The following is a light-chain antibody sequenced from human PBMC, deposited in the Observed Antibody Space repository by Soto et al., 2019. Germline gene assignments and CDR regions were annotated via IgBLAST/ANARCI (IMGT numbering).Light chain of an antibody. V-gene: IGKV2-30*02. CDR1: ESLVHSDGNTY. J-gene: IGKJ2*01. CDR3: IQGTHWPPYT. Sequence: DVVMTPSPLSLPVTLGQPASISCRSSESLVHSDGNTYLYWIHQRPGQSPRRLLYQVSSRDPGVPDRFSGSGSGTDFTLTISRVEAEDVGIYYCIQGTHWPPYTFGQGTKLEFK. CDR2: QVS.